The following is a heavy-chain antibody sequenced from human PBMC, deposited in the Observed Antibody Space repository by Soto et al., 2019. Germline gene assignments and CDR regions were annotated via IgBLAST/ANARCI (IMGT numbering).Heavy chain of an antibody. CDR2: ISYDGSNK. CDR1: GFTFSSYG. Sequence: GGSLRLSCAASGFTFSSYGMHWVRQAPGKGLEWVAVISYDGSNKYYADSVKGRFTISRDNSKNTLYLQMNSLRAEDTAVYYCAKEGRYSYVSKNYYYYYGMDVWGQGTTVTVSS. J-gene: IGHJ6*02. CDR3: AKEGRYSYVSKNYYYYYGMDV. D-gene: IGHD5-18*01. V-gene: IGHV3-30*18.